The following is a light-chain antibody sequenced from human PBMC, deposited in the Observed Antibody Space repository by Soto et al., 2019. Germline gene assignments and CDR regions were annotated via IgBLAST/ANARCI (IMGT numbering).Light chain of an antibody. CDR3: QQYNSHRT. Sequence: DIPMTQSPSTLSASVGDRVTITCRASQNINDYLAWYQQKPGKSPKVLIYDASTLESGVPSRFSGSGSGTQFTLTISGLQPDDFATYFCQQYNSHRTFGQGTKVQIK. CDR2: DAS. CDR1: QNINDY. V-gene: IGKV1-5*01. J-gene: IGKJ1*01.